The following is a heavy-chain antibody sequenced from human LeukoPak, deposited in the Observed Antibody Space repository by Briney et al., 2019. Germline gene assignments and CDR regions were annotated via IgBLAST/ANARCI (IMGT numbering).Heavy chain of an antibody. Sequence: SETLSLTCTVSGGSISSSSYYWGWIRQPPGKGLEWIGSIYYSGSTYYNPSLKSRVTISVDTSKNQFSLKLSSVTAADAAVYYCARDFIAGRRVDYWGQGTLVTVSS. CDR3: ARDFIAGRRVDY. CDR1: GGSISSSSYY. D-gene: IGHD6-6*01. J-gene: IGHJ4*02. V-gene: IGHV4-39*07. CDR2: IYYSGST.